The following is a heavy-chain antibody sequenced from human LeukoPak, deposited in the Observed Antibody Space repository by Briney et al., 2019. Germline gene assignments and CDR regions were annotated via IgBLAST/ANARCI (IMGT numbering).Heavy chain of an antibody. CDR3: AREAGDYEAWRGGDPEYFQH. CDR2: ISAYSGNT. J-gene: IGHJ1*01. V-gene: IGHV1-18*01. D-gene: IGHD4-17*01. Sequence: ASVKVSCKASGYTFTSYGISWVRQAPGQGLEWVGWISAYSGNTNYAQKLQGRVTMTTYTATSTDYLELRSLRPDAAAVDYCAREAGDYEAWRGGDPEYFQHWGQGTLVTVSS. CDR1: GYTFTSYG.